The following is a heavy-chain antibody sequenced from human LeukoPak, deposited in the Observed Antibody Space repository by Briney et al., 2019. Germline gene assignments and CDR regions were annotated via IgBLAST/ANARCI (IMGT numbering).Heavy chain of an antibody. CDR1: GFTFSSYW. J-gene: IGHJ4*02. D-gene: IGHD2-8*01. CDR2: ISGDGSST. Sequence: GGSLRLSCVASGFTFSSYWMHWVRQVPGKGLVWVSRISGDGSSTTYADSVKGRFTISRDNAKNTLFLQMNSLRAEDTAVYYCARACTINTCNAYWGQGTLVTVSS. CDR3: ARACTINTCNAY. V-gene: IGHV3-74*01.